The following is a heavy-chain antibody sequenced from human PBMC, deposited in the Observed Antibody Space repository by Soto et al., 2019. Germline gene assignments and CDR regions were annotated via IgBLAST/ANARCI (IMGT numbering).Heavy chain of an antibody. J-gene: IGHJ6*02. CDR2: INAGNGNT. CDR3: AVPIAAAGTPSYYYYRIDV. CDR1: GYTFTSYA. Sequence: ASVKVSCKASGYTFTSYAMHWVRQAPGQRLEWMGWINAGNGNTKYSQRFQGRVTITRDTSASTAYMELSSLRSEDTAVYYCAVPIAAAGTPSYYYYRIDVWGQGTTVTVSS. V-gene: IGHV1-3*01. D-gene: IGHD6-13*01.